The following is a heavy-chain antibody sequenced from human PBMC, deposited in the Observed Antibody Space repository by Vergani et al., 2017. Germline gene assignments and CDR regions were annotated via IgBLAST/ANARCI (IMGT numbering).Heavy chain of an antibody. V-gene: IGHV4-61*02. CDR3: ARHRRITMLRGRRYGMDV. CDR2: VYTSGMT. J-gene: IGHJ6*02. Sequence: QVQLQESGPRLVRPSQTLSLTCTVSGGSINTGAYYWSWIRQPAGKGLEWIGRVYTSGMTNYNPSLKSRVTILVDRSKSQLSLKLTSVTAGDTAVYFCARHRRITMLRGRRYGMDVWGPGTTVTVSS. CDR1: GGSINTGAYY. D-gene: IGHD3-10*01.